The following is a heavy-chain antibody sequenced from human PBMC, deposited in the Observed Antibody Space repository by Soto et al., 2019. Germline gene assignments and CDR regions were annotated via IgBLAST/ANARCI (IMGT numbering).Heavy chain of an antibody. J-gene: IGHJ4*02. V-gene: IGHV4-4*02. Sequence: SETLSLTCDVSGGSISSRIWWNWVRQPPGKGLEWIGEMYHSGTTNYNPSLKSRVTISIDKSKNQFSLKLSSVTAADTAVYYCATVAETSGHPTFGNWGQGTLVTVSS. CDR1: GGSISSRIW. D-gene: IGHD6-13*01. CDR2: MYHSGTT. CDR3: ATVAETSGHPTFGN.